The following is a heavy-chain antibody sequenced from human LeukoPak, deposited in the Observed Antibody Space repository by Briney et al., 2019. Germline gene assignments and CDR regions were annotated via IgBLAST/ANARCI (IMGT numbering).Heavy chain of an antibody. D-gene: IGHD1-14*01. CDR2: IIPIFGTA. J-gene: IGHJ4*02. CDR1: GGTFSSYA. V-gene: IGHV1-69*05. Sequence: SVKVSCKASGGTFSSYAISWVRQAPGQGLEWMGGIIPIFGTANYAQKFQGRVTITTDESTSTAYMELSSLRSEDTAVYYCASRRAPTGGTFDYWGQGTLVTVSS. CDR3: ASRRAPTGGTFDY.